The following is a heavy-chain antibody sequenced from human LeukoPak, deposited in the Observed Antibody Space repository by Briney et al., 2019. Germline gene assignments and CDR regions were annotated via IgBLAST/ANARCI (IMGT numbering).Heavy chain of an antibody. Sequence: GGSLRLSCAASGFTFSSCAMSWVRQAPGKGLEWVSAISGSGGSTYYADSVKGRFTISRDNSKNTLYLQMNSLRAEDTAVYYCAEENYDISGYYYYYMDVWGKGTTVTVSS. CDR2: ISGSGGST. D-gene: IGHD1-7*01. V-gene: IGHV3-23*01. CDR1: GFTFSSCA. CDR3: AEENYDISGYYYYYMDV. J-gene: IGHJ6*03.